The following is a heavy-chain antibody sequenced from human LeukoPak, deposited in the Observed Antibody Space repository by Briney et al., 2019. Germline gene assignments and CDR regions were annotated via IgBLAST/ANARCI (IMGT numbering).Heavy chain of an antibody. V-gene: IGHV3-30*02. D-gene: IGHD3-10*01. CDR3: AKDKGSGSLYYFDF. CDR1: GFTFSNYG. Sequence: GGSLRLPCAASGFTFSNYGMHWVRQAPGKGLEWVAFIRCDGSNKYYADSVKGRFTISRDNSKNTLYLQMNSLRAEDTAVYYCAKDKGSGSLYYFDFWGQGTLVTVSS. J-gene: IGHJ4*02. CDR2: IRCDGSNK.